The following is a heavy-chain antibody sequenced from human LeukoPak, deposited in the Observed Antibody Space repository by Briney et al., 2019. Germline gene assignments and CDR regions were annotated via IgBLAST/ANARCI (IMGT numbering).Heavy chain of an antibody. CDR1: GFPLNSRW. Sequence: EGSLRLSCAASGFPLNSRWMHWVRQAPGKGLMWVSRIENDGIATTYAESVKGRFTISRDDAKNTLYLQMDSLRLDDTAVYFCVRGGARSHDYWGQGTLVTVSS. V-gene: IGHV3-74*03. CDR2: IENDGIAT. J-gene: IGHJ4*02. D-gene: IGHD1-26*01. CDR3: VRGGARSHDY.